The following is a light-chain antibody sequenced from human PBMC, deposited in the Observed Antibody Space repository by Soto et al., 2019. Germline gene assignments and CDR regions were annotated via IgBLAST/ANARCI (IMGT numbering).Light chain of an antibody. CDR3: QHYNNWPPWT. J-gene: IGKJ1*01. Sequence: EIVLTQSPATLSVSPVERATFSCMASQSVSSNLAWYQQKPCQAPRLLIYGASIRATGIPARFSGSGSGTEFTLTISTLQSEDFAIYYCQHYNNWPPWTFGQGTKVDIK. V-gene: IGKV3-15*01. CDR1: QSVSSN. CDR2: GAS.